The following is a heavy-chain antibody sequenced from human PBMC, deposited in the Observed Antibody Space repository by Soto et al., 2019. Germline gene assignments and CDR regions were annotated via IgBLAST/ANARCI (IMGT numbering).Heavy chain of an antibody. D-gene: IGHD3-3*01. J-gene: IGHJ4*02. V-gene: IGHV1-18*01. Sequence: QVQLVQSGAEVKKPGASVKVSCKASGYTFTRYGISWVRQAPGQGREWMGWISANNGNTNYEQKLQGRVTMTTNTSTRTAYMELRSQRTDDTAVYYCARDQWLGEVANFGYWGQGTLVTVSS. CDR3: ARDQWLGEVANFGY. CDR1: GYTFTRYG. CDR2: ISANNGNT.